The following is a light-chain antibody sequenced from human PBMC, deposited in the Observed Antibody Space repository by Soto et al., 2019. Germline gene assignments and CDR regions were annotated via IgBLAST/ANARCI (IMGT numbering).Light chain of an antibody. CDR2: DAS. CDR1: QDISNS. J-gene: IGKJ5*01. V-gene: IGKV1-33*01. Sequence: DIQMTQSPSSLSASVGDRVTISCQAGQDISNSLNWYQQKPGKAPKLLIYDASNLETGVPSRFSGSGSGTDFTFTISSLQPEDIATYYCQHCDSLPLTFGQGTRLEIK. CDR3: QHCDSLPLT.